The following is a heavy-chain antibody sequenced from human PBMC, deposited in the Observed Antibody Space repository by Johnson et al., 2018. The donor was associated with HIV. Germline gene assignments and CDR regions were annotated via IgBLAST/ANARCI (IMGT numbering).Heavy chain of an antibody. Sequence: VQLVESGGGLVQPGGSLRLSCAASGFTFDDYGMSWVRQVPGKGLAWVSGINWSGISTGYADSVKGRFTISRDHAKNSLYLQLNSLRVEDTALYYCARGFSSGYNDAFDIWGQGTVVTVSS. D-gene: IGHD3-22*01. CDR1: GFTFDDYG. CDR2: INWSGIST. V-gene: IGHV3-20*04. J-gene: IGHJ3*02. CDR3: ARGFSSGYNDAFDI.